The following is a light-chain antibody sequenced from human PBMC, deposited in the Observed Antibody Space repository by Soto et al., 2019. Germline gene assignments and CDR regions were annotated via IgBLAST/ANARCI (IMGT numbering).Light chain of an antibody. CDR2: YDS. J-gene: IGLJ1*01. CDR1: NIGSKS. V-gene: IGLV3-21*04. CDR3: QVWDSSSDHPAV. Sequence: SYELTQPPSVSVAPGKTARITCGGNNIGSKSVHWYQQKPGQAPVLVIYYDSDRPSGIPERFSGSNSGNTATLTISRVEAGDEADYYCQVWDSSSDHPAVFGTGTKLTVL.